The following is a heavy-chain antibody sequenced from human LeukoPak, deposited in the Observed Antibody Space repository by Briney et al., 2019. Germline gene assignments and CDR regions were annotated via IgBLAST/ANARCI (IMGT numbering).Heavy chain of an antibody. V-gene: IGHV3-30*02. J-gene: IGHJ4*02. Sequence: SGGSLRLSCAASGFTFSSYGMHWVRQAPGKGLEWVAFIRYDGSNKYYADSVKGRFTISRDNSKNTLYLQMDSLRAEDTAVYYCAKVKSNYYDSSGYHKYYFDYWGQGTLVTVSS. CDR1: GFTFSSYG. CDR2: IRYDGSNK. D-gene: IGHD3-22*01. CDR3: AKVKSNYYDSSGYHKYYFDY.